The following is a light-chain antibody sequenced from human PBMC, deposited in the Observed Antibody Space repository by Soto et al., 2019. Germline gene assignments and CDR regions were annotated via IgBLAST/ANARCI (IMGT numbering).Light chain of an antibody. CDR2: GAS. J-gene: IGKJ1*01. CDR1: QSVTSN. CDR3: QQYNNWPWT. Sequence: EIVMTQPPATLSVSPGERATLSCRASQSVTSNLAWYQQRPGQAPRLLIYGASKRATGFPARFSGSGSGTDFTLTISSLQSEDFAVYYCQQYNNWPWTFGQGTKVDIK. V-gene: IGKV3-15*01.